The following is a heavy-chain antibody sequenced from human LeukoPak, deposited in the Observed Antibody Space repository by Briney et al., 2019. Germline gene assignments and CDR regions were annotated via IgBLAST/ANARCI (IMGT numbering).Heavy chain of an antibody. Sequence: GASVKVSCKASGYTFTSYDINWVRQATGQGLEWMGWMNPNSGNTGYAQKFQGRVTMTRNTSISTAYMELSSLRSEDTAVYYCARAPSGTMIVVASRWFDPWGQGTLVTVSS. CDR3: ARAPSGTMIVVASRWFDP. V-gene: IGHV1-8*01. CDR1: GYTFTSYD. J-gene: IGHJ5*02. D-gene: IGHD3-22*01. CDR2: MNPNSGNT.